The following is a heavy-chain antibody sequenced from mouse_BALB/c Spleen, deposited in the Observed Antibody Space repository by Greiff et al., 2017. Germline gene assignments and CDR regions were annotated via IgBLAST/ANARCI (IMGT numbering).Heavy chain of an antibody. V-gene: IGHV5-12-2*01. D-gene: IGHD2-2*01. CDR2: ISNGGGST. CDR1: GFTFSSYT. Sequence: EVMLVESGGGLVQPGGSLKLSCAASGFTFSSYTMSWVRQTPEKRLEWVAYISNGGGSTYYPDTVKGRFTISRDNAKNTLYLQMSSLKSEDTAMYYCARLPYGDDGYFDVWGAGTTVTVSS. J-gene: IGHJ1*01. CDR3: ARLPYGDDGYFDV.